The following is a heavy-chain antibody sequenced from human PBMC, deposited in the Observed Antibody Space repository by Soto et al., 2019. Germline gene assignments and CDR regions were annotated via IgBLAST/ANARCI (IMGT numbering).Heavy chain of an antibody. D-gene: IGHD6-13*01. CDR3: AKDQGTSWYEIDY. V-gene: IGHV3-23*01. J-gene: IGHJ4*02. Sequence: GGSLRLSCAASGFTFSNYAVTWVRQAPGKGLEWVSTISGSGGSTYYADSVKGRFTISRDNSKNTLSLQMNSLRAEDTAVYYCAKDQGTSWYEIDYWGQGTLVTVSS. CDR1: GFTFSNYA. CDR2: ISGSGGST.